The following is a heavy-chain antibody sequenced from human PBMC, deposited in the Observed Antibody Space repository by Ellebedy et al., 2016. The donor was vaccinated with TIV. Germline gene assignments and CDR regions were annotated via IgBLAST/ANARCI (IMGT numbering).Heavy chain of an antibody. CDR2: INPDNGDT. Sequence: AASVKVSCKASGYSFTTFTIHWVRQAPGQRPEWMGWINPDNGDTKHSQKFQARVTITRATFASTAYMGLSSLRSEDTAVYHCSRARGGCSGDGCYSDFDFWGQGTLVTVSS. D-gene: IGHD2-15*01. J-gene: IGHJ4*02. V-gene: IGHV1-3*01. CDR1: GYSFTTFT. CDR3: SRARGGCSGDGCYSDFDF.